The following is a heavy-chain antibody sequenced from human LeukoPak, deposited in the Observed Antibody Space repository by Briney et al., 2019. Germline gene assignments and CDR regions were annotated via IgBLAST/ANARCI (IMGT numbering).Heavy chain of an antibody. Sequence: PGGSLRLSCAASGFTFSIYGMHWVRQAPGKGLERVAVISYDGSNKYYADSVKGRFTISRDNSKNKLYLQMNSMRAEDTAVYYCAKEGCSGGSCHFDYWGQGTLVTVSS. CDR3: AKEGCSGGSCHFDY. CDR2: ISYDGSNK. J-gene: IGHJ4*02. D-gene: IGHD2-15*01. CDR1: GFTFSIYG. V-gene: IGHV3-30*18.